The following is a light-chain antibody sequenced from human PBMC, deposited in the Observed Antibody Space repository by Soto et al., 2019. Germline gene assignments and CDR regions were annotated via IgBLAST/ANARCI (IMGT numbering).Light chain of an antibody. Sequence: EIVLTQSPGTLSLSPGERATLSCRASQSVSSSYLAWYQQKPGQAPRLLIYGASSRATGIPDRFSGSGSGTDFTRTISSLATEDFAVYYCPQYGSYPSTFGPGTKVDIK. V-gene: IGKV3-20*01. CDR3: PQYGSYPST. CDR1: QSVSSSY. J-gene: IGKJ3*01. CDR2: GAS.